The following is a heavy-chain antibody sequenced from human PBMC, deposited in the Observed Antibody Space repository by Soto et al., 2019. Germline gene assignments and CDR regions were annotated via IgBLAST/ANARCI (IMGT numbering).Heavy chain of an antibody. CDR2: LSDSGISI. V-gene: IGHV3-23*01. CDR1: GFTFSSHA. D-gene: IGHD2-15*01. J-gene: IGHJ3*02. CDR3: ARDLWGYCSGGSCWGDDAFDI. Sequence: TGGSLRLSCTASGFTFSSHAMTWVRQAPGKGLEWVSGLSDSGISIYYADSVKGRFTISRDNSKNTLYLQMNSLRAEDTAVYHCARDLWGYCSGGSCWGDDAFDIWGQGTMVTVSS.